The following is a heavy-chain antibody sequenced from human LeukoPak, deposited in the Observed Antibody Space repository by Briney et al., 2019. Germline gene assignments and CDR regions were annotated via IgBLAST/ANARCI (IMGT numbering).Heavy chain of an antibody. Sequence: GRSLRLSCTASGFTFGDYAMSWVRQAPGKGLEWVGFIRSKAYGGTTEYAASVKGRFTISRDDSKSIAYLQMNSLKTEDTAVYYCSRAGYELDFDYSGQGTLVTVSS. J-gene: IGHJ4*02. CDR1: GFTFGDYA. CDR2: IRSKAYGGTT. CDR3: SRAGYELDFDY. V-gene: IGHV3-49*04. D-gene: IGHD5-12*01.